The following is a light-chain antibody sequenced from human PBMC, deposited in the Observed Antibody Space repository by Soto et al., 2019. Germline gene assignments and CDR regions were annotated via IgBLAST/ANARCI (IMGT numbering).Light chain of an antibody. CDR2: DVT. Sequence: QSALTQPRSVSGSPGQSVTISCTGTSSDVGAYTYVSWYQQHPGKAPKLMIYDVTKRPSGVPDRFSGSKSGNTASLTISGLQAADEADYYCCSYAGSYIHWVFGGGTKLTVL. V-gene: IGLV2-11*01. CDR1: SSDVGAYTY. CDR3: CSYAGSYIHWV. J-gene: IGLJ3*02.